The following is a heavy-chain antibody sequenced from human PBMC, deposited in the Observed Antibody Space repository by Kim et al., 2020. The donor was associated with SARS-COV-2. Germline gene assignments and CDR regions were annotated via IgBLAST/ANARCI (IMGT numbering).Heavy chain of an antibody. D-gene: IGHD5-12*01. CDR3: ARDRSRDGYNKIDY. J-gene: IGHJ4*02. V-gene: IGHV4-31*02. Sequence: NPALKGRVTISVETSKNQCSLKLSSGTAADTAVYYCARDRSRDGYNKIDYWGQGTLVTVSS.